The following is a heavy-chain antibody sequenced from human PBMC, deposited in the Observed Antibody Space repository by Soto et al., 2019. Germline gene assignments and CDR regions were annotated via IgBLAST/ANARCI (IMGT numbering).Heavy chain of an antibody. V-gene: IGHV1-18*01. CDR1: GYTFTSYG. CDR2: ISAYNGNT. Sequence: ASVKVSCKASGYTFTSYGISWVRQAPGQGLEWMGGISAYNGNTNYAQKLQGRVTMTTDTSTSTAYMELRSLRSDDTAVYYCGRVYCSGGGCYGIDYWGQGTLVTVSS. D-gene: IGHD2-15*01. CDR3: GRVYCSGGGCYGIDY. J-gene: IGHJ4*02.